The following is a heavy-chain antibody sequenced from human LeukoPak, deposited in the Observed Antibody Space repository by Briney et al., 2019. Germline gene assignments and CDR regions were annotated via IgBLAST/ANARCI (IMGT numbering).Heavy chain of an antibody. Sequence: SETLSLTCAVYGGSFSGYYWSWIRQPPGKGLEWIGEINHSGSTNYNPSLKSRVTISVDTSKNQFSLKLSSVTAADTAVYYCARRGRTLLERRPFDYWGQGTLVTVSS. CDR2: INHSGST. D-gene: IGHD1-1*01. CDR1: GGSFSGYY. CDR3: ARRGRTLLERRPFDY. J-gene: IGHJ4*02. V-gene: IGHV4-34*01.